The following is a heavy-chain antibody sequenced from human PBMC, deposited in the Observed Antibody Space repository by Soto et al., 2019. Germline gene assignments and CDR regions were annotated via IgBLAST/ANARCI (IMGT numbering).Heavy chain of an antibody. CDR2: INAGNGNT. V-gene: IGHV1-3*01. J-gene: IGHJ4*02. CDR3: ARNAKDSINSSSWYTVNCFDY. CDR1: GYTFTSYA. D-gene: IGHD6-13*01. Sequence: QVQLVQSGAEVKKPGASVKVSCKASGYTFTSYAMHWVRQAPGQRLEWMGWINAGNGNTKYSQKFQGRVTITRDTSASTAYMALSSLRSEDTAVYYCARNAKDSINSSSWYTVNCFDYWGQGTLVTVSS.